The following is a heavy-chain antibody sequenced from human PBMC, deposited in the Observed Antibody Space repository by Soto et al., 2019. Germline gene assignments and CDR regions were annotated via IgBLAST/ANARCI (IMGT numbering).Heavy chain of an antibody. CDR2: ISYDGSNK. Sequence: LRLSCAASGFTFSSYGMHWVRQAPGKGLEWVAVISYDGSNKYYADSVKGRFTISRDNSKNTLYLQMNSLRAEDTAVYYCAKATYDSSGTYGMDVWGQGTTVTVSS. CDR1: GFTFSSYG. J-gene: IGHJ6*02. V-gene: IGHV3-30*18. D-gene: IGHD3-22*01. CDR3: AKATYDSSGTYGMDV.